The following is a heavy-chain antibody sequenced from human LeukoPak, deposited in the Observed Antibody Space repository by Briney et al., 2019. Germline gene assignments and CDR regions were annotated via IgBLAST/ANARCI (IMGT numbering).Heavy chain of an antibody. CDR2: IYYSGST. Sequence: PSETLSLTCTVSGGSISSSSYYWGWILHPPGKGLEWIASIYYSGSTYFNPSLKSRVTISVDTSKNQFSLKLRSVTAADTAVYYCARHQYYFDTSGHYPDYWGQGALVTVSS. J-gene: IGHJ4*02. D-gene: IGHD3-22*01. CDR1: GGSISSSSYY. CDR3: ARHQYYFDTSGHYPDY. V-gene: IGHV4-39*01.